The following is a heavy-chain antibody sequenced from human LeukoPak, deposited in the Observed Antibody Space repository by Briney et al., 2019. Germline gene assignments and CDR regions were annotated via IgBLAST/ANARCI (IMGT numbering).Heavy chain of an antibody. J-gene: IGHJ4*02. CDR2: ISGSGDST. D-gene: IGHD2-8*01. CDR1: GFTFDDYA. CDR3: AKDRSDNKTWYAGSH. V-gene: IGHV3-23*01. Sequence: GGSLRLSCAASGFTFDDYAMHWVRQAPGKGLEWVSGISGSGDSTYYADSVKGRFTISRDNSWNMLFLQMNSPRDEDTAVYYCAKDRSDNKTWYAGSHWGQGTLVTVSS.